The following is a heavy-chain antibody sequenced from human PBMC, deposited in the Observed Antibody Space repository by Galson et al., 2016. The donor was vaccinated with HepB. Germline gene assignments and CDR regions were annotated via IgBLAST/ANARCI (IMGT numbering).Heavy chain of an antibody. CDR1: GFTLRRYA. Sequence: SLRLSCAASGFTLRRYAMSWVRQAPGKGLEWVAGIRSDDRTYYVGSVKGRFTISRDNSKNTVYLQMNSLRAEDTALYYCARGRPVTRGITGWAWHLDVWGRGTLVSVS. J-gene: IGHJ2*01. D-gene: IGHD4-17*01. CDR2: IRSDDRT. CDR3: ARGRPVTRGITGWAWHLDV. V-gene: IGHV3-23*01.